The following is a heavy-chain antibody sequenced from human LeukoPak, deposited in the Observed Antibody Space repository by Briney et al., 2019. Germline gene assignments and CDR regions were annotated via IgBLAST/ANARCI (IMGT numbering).Heavy chain of an antibody. CDR2: IHHRAGA. CDR3: ASDYDSSGYAVFDY. CDR1: GGSFTDYY. D-gene: IGHD3-22*01. J-gene: IGHJ4*02. Sequence: PSETLSLTCAVYGGSFTDYYWSWIRHLPGKGLEWIGEIHHRAGANYNPSLWGRVTISADTSKNQFSLKLSSVTAADTAVYYCASDYDSSGYAVFDYWGQGTLVTVSS. V-gene: IGHV4-34*01.